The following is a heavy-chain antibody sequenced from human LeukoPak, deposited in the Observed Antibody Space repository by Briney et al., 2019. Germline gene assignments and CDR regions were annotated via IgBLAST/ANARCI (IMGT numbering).Heavy chain of an antibody. CDR3: AKALEYYGSGPGDV. J-gene: IGHJ6*04. Sequence: GGSLRLSCAASGFTFSSYAMSWVRQAPGKGLEWVSAISDSGGSTYYADSVKGRFTISRDNSKNTLYLQMNSLRAEDTAVYYCAKALEYYGSGPGDVWGKGTTVTVSS. D-gene: IGHD3-10*01. V-gene: IGHV3-23*01. CDR1: GFTFSSYA. CDR2: ISDSGGST.